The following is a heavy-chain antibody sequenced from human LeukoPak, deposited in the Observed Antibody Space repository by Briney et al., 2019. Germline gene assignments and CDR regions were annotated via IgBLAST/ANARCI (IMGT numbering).Heavy chain of an antibody. D-gene: IGHD2-15*01. CDR2: INPQSGGT. V-gene: IGHV1-2*02. J-gene: IGHJ6*03. Sequence: ASVKVSCKPSGYTFTGYYIQWVPQAPGQGLEWMGWINPQSGGTNYAQKFQGRVTMTRDTSISTAYMDLSRLRSDDTAVYYCARGVVAATFYYYMDVWGKGTTVTVSS. CDR3: ARGVVAATFYYYMDV. CDR1: GYTFTGYY.